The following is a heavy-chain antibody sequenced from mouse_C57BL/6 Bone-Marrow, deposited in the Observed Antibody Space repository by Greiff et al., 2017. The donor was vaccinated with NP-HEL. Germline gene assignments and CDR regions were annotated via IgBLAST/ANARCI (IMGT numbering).Heavy chain of an antibody. CDR1: GFNIKNTY. Sequence: VQLQQSVAELVRPGASVKLSCTASGFNIKNTYMHWVKQRPEQGLEWIGRIDPANGNTKYAPKFQGKATITADTSSNTAYLQLSSLTSEDTAIYYCARWLLANWDLYYAMDYWGQGTSVTVSS. J-gene: IGHJ4*01. V-gene: IGHV14-3*01. D-gene: IGHD4-1*01. CDR2: IDPANGNT. CDR3: ARWLLANWDLYYAMDY.